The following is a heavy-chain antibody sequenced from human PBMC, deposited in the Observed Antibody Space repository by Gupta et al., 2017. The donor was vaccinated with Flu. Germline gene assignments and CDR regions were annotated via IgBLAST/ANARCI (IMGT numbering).Heavy chain of an antibody. V-gene: IGHV4-34*01. CDR2: INHSGST. CDR3: ARGVGYCSGGSCYSRRYYYYGMDV. D-gene: IGHD2-15*01. J-gene: IGHJ6*02. Sequence: QVQLQQWGAGRLKPSETLSLTCAVYGGSFSGYYWRWLRQPPGKGLEWIGEINHSGSTNYNPSLKSRVTISVDTSKNQFSLKLSSVTAADTAVYYCARGVGYCSGGSCYSRRYYYYGMDVWGQGTTVTVSS. CDR1: GGSFSGYY.